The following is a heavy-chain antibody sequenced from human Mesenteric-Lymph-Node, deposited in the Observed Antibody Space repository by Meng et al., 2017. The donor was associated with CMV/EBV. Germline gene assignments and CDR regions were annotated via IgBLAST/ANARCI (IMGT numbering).Heavy chain of an antibody. CDR1: GSVSSGHYY. Sequence: GSVSSGHYYWSWIRQPPGKGLEWIGYIYYTGGTNYNPSLRSRVTMSVDTSKNHFSLKLNSVTAADTAVYYCARAGYCSSTSCYRFDYWGQGTLVTVSS. CDR2: IYYTGGT. CDR3: ARAGYCSSTSCYRFDY. V-gene: IGHV4-61*03. J-gene: IGHJ4*02. D-gene: IGHD2-2*02.